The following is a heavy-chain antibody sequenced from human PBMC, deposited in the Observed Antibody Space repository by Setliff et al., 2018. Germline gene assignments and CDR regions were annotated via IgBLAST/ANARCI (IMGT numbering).Heavy chain of an antibody. J-gene: IGHJ4*02. CDR2: ISPYSGKT. CDR1: GYTFSDYG. D-gene: IGHD2-2*01. V-gene: IGHV1-18*01. Sequence: VSCKASGYTFSDYGISWVRLAPGQGLEWMGWISPYSGKTFYAPHFQDRVVMTTDTSTNTAYMDLRSLRSDDTAVYYCERLVRYCTATSCQRTSGDDFWGQGTLVTVSS. CDR3: ERLVRYCTATSCQRTSGDDF.